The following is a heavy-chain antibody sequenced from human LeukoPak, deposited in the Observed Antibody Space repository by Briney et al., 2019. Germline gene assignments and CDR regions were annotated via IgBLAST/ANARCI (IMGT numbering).Heavy chain of an antibody. CDR1: GYTFNNYG. D-gene: IGHD6-19*01. J-gene: IGHJ6*02. CDR2: ISGYNGYT. CDR3: ARWSGGSDWLYHNSMDV. V-gene: IGHV1-18*01. Sequence: ASVKVSCKTSGYTFNNYGISWARQAPGQGLEWMGWISGYNGYTNSAQQFQGRVTLTMDTSTSTVYMELRSLRSDDTAVYYCARWSGGSDWLYHNSMDVWGQGTTVTVSS.